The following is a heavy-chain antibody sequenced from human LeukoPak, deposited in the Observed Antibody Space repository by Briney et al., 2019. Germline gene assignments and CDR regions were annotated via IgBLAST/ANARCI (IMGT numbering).Heavy chain of an antibody. CDR2: LYSGGVT. V-gene: IGHV3-66*01. CDR3: ARGGDGYNFSFDY. Sequence: GGSLRLSCAASGFTVSSNHMSWVRQAPGKGLEWVSVLYSGGVTYYAASVKDRFTISRDNSKNTLYLQMNSLRAEDTAVYYCARGGDGYNFSFDYWGQGTLVTVSS. D-gene: IGHD5-24*01. J-gene: IGHJ4*02. CDR1: GFTVSSNH.